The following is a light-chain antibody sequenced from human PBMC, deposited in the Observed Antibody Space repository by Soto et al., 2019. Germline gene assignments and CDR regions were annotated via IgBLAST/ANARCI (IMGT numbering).Light chain of an antibody. Sequence: QSVLTQSPSASASLGASVMLTCSLNSGHTGYAIAWHQQQPEKGPRWLMKLNSDGSHRKADGIPDRFSGSSSGAERYLTISSLKSEDGGDYYCQTWGTDIVVFGGGTPLAVL. V-gene: IGLV4-69*01. CDR3: QTWGTDIVV. CDR1: SGHTGYA. J-gene: IGLJ2*01. CDR2: LNSDGSH.